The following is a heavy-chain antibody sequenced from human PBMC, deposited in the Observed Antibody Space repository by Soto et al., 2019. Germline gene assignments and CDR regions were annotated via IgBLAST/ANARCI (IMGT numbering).Heavy chain of an antibody. CDR2: IIPIFGTA. Sequence: QVQLVQSGAEVKKPGSSVKVSCKASGGTFSSYAISWVRQAPGQGLEWMGGIIPIFGTANYAQKFQGGVTITADESTSTAYMELSSLRAEDTAVYYCARARGPIAAAGYYFDYWGQGTLVTVSS. D-gene: IGHD6-13*01. CDR3: ARARGPIAAAGYYFDY. V-gene: IGHV1-69*01. J-gene: IGHJ4*02. CDR1: GGTFSSYA.